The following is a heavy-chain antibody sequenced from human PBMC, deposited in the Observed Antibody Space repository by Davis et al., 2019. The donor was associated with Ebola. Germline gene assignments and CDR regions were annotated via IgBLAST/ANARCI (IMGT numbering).Heavy chain of an antibody. CDR3: ARVPAPWFRSYNWFDP. CDR1: GGSFSGYY. Sequence: MPSETLSLTCAVYGGSFSGYYWSWIRQPPGKGLEWIGEINHSGSTNYNPSLKSRVTISVDTSKNQFSLKLSSVTAADTAVYYCARVPAPWFRSYNWFDPWGQGTLVTVSS. V-gene: IGHV4-34*01. CDR2: INHSGST. D-gene: IGHD3-10*01. J-gene: IGHJ5*02.